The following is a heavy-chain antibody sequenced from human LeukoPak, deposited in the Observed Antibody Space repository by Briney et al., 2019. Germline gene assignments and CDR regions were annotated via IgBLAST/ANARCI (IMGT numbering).Heavy chain of an antibody. V-gene: IGHV3-30-3*01. CDR1: GFTFNDHP. CDR2: ISYDGLNK. D-gene: IGHD1-1*01. CDR3: ARDLGILWKLAYS. Sequence: GGSLRLSCAASGFTFNDHPVHWIRLAPHKGLEWVAVISYDGLNKYYSHSAKDRFTVSRDNVNNILYLQMNRLRTEDTAVYYCARDLGILWKLAYSWGQGTLVTVSS. J-gene: IGHJ4*02.